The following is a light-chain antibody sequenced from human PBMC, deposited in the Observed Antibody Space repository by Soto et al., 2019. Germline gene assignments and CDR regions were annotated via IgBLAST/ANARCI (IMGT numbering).Light chain of an antibody. CDR1: SSDVGGYNY. V-gene: IGLV2-14*01. J-gene: IGLJ2*01. CDR2: NVS. CDR3: SSFTSTNTVL. Sequence: QSVLTQPASVSGSPGQSITISCTGTSSDVGGYNYVSWYQQHPGKAPKLMIYNVSNRPSGVSNRFSGSKSGNTASLTISGLQAEDEGHYYCSSFTSTNTVLFGGGTKVNVL.